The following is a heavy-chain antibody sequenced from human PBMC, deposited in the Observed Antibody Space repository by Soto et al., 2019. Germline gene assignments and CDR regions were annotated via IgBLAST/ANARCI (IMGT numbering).Heavy chain of an antibody. J-gene: IGHJ6*02. CDR1: GFSVSSGSYY. CDR2: IYYSGST. Sequence: XETLSLTCTVSGFSVSSGSYYWSWIRQPPGKGLEWIGYIYYSGSTNYNPSLKSRVTISVDTSKNQFSLKLSSVTAADTAVYYCARDREQLVSGYYGMDVWGQGTTVTVSS. D-gene: IGHD6-13*01. V-gene: IGHV4-61*01. CDR3: ARDREQLVSGYYGMDV.